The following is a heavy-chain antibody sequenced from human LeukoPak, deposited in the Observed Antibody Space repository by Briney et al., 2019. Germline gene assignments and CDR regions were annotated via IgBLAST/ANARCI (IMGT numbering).Heavy chain of an antibody. CDR1: GYIFTSYF. CDR2: INPSGGST. J-gene: IGHJ5*02. CDR3: ARALPHRRLMDTTMEQHWFDP. V-gene: IGHV1-46*01. D-gene: IGHD5-18*01. Sequence: ASVKVSCKASGYIFTSYFMHWVRQAPGQGLEWMGLINPSGGSTRYAQKFQGRVTMTRDMSTSTVYMELSSLRSEDTAVFYCARALPHRRLMDTTMEQHWFDPWGQGTLVTVSS.